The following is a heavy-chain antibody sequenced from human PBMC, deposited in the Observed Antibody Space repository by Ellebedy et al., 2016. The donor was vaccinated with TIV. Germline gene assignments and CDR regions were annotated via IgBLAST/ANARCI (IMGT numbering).Heavy chain of an antibody. D-gene: IGHD3-10*01. CDR3: ARDKVGRYYGSGSYTDH. Sequence: GESLKISCSASGFTFSSFSMNWVRQAPGKGLEWVAVISDDGRKDYYSESAKGRFTISRDNSKNTLLLLMNSLRSEDTAMYYCARDKVGRYYGSGSYTDHWGQGTLVVVSS. CDR1: GFTFSSFS. CDR2: ISDDGRKD. V-gene: IGHV3-30*03. J-gene: IGHJ4*02.